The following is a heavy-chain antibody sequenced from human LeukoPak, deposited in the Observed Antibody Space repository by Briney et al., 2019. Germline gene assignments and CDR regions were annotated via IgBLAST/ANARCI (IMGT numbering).Heavy chain of an antibody. CDR3: ARHIAAASLSYYYGMDV. V-gene: IGHV4-59*01. J-gene: IGHJ6*04. CDR2: IYYTGST. CDR1: GGSISSYY. Sequence: SETLSLTCTVFGGSISSYYWSWIRQPPGKGLEWIGYIYYTGSTNYNPSLKSRVTISVDTSKNQFSLKLSSVTAADTAVYFCARHIAAASLSYYYGMDVWGKGTTVTVSS. D-gene: IGHD6-13*01.